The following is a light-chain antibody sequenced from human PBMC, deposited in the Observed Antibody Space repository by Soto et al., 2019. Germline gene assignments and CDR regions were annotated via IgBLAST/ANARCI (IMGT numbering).Light chain of an antibody. Sequence: EIVLTQSPGTLSLSPGKRATLSCRASQSVSSTYLSGYQQKPGQAPRLLIYAASSRETGIPDTFSGSGSGTDFTLTISRLEPEDFAVYYCQQCDSSPYTFGQGTKLEIK. J-gene: IGKJ2*01. CDR1: QSVSSTY. CDR3: QQCDSSPYT. CDR2: AAS. V-gene: IGKV3-20*01.